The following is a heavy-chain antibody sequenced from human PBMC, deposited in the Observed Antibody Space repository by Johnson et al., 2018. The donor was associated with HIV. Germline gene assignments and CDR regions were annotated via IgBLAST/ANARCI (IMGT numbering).Heavy chain of an antibody. CDR2: IRYDGSNE. D-gene: IGHD3-22*01. CDR1: GFTFSSYG. J-gene: IGHJ3*02. CDR3: ARVSSNGDSSGLVDVFDI. V-gene: IGHV3-33*08. Sequence: QVQLVESGGGVVQPGRSLRLSCEASGFTFSSYGMHWVRQAPGKGLEWVAFIRYDGSNEYYADSVEGRLTISRDNVKKSLYLHMNSLRAEDTALYYCARVSSNGDSSGLVDVFDIWGQGTMVTVSS.